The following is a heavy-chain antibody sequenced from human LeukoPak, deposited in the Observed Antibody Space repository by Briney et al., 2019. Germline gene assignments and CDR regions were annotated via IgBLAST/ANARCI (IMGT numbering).Heavy chain of an antibody. J-gene: IGHJ2*01. CDR1: GGSFSGYY. Sequence: SETLSPSCAVYGGSFSGYYWSWIRQPPGKGLEWIGEINHSGSTNHNPSLKSRVTISVDTSKNQFSLKLSSVTAADTAVYYCARGRGHGSGSYYNPRYWYFDLWGRGTLVTVSS. CDR3: ARGRGHGSGSYYNPRYWYFDL. D-gene: IGHD3-10*01. CDR2: INHSGST. V-gene: IGHV4-34*01.